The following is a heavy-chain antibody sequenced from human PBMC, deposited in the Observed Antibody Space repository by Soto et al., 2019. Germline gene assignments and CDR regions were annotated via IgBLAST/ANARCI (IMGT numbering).Heavy chain of an antibody. D-gene: IGHD4-17*01. J-gene: IGHJ4*03. V-gene: IGHV3-23*01. CDR1: GFTFSSYA. Sequence: GGSLRLSCAASGFTFSSYAMSWVRQAPGKGLEWVSAISGSGGSTYYADSVKGRFTISRDNSKNPLYLQMDSLRAEDTDVYVCAREGAARIASFLTTGAFDFWGQGTLVTVSS. CDR2: ISGSGGST. CDR3: AREGAARIASFLTTGAFDF.